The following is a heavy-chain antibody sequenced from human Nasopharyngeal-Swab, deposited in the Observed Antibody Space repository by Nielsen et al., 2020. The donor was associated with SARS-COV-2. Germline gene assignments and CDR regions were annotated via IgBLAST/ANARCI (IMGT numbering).Heavy chain of an antibody. CDR2: ISSSSSTI. Sequence: GESLQISCAASGFTFSSYSMNWVRHAPGKGLEWVSYISSSSSTIYYADSVKGRFTISRDNAKNSLYLQMNSLRAEDTAVYYCAGGSQYYYGSGSAPIYYYYMDVWGKGTTVTVSS. V-gene: IGHV3-48*04. CDR1: GFTFSSYS. J-gene: IGHJ6*03. CDR3: AGGSQYYYGSGSAPIYYYYMDV. D-gene: IGHD3-10*01.